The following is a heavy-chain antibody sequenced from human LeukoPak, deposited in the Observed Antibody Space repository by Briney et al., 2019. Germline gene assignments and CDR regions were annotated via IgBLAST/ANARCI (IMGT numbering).Heavy chain of an antibody. J-gene: IGHJ4*02. V-gene: IGHV5-51*01. D-gene: IGHD6-19*01. CDR2: IYPGNSDT. Sequence: PGESLKISCKGSGYSFISYWIGWVRPMPGKGLEWKGIIYPGNSDTRYSPSFQGQVTISADKSISTAYLQWSGLKDSDTAMYYCARGPDVAVAGASDYWGQGTLVTVSS. CDR1: GYSFISYW. CDR3: ARGPDVAVAGASDY.